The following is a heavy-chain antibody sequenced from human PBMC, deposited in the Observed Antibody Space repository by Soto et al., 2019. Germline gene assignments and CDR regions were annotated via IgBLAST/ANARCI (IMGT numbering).Heavy chain of an antibody. CDR2: ISGYNGDT. CDR1: GYTFTRCG. D-gene: IGHD2-8*01. CDR3: AKNGQPPYYYGLDV. Sequence: GASVKVSCKASGYTFTRCGIRWVRQAPGQGLEWMGWISGYNGDTNYAQKFQDRVSMTIDTSTGTAYMELRSLTSDDTAIYYCAKNGQPPYYYGLDVWGQGTKVTVSS. J-gene: IGHJ6*02. V-gene: IGHV1-18*01.